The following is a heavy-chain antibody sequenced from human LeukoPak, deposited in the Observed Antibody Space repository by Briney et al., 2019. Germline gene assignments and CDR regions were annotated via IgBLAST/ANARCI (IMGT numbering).Heavy chain of an antibody. Sequence: SETLSLTCVVSGYSISSGYYWGWIRQPPGKGLEWIGTVYRSGSTYYNPSLNSRVTISLDTSKNEFSLRLSSVAAADPAVYYCARHDILGSSAWIDAFDVGGQGRMVTVS. CDR1: GYSISSGYY. V-gene: IGHV4-38-2*01. CDR2: VYRSGST. D-gene: IGHD3-9*01. J-gene: IGHJ3*01. CDR3: ARHDILGSSAWIDAFDV.